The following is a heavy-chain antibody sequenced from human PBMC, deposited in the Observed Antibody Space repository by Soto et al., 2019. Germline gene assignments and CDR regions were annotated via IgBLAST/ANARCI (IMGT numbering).Heavy chain of an antibody. V-gene: IGHV4-59*08. J-gene: IGHJ4*02. Sequence: QVQLQESGPGLVKPSETLSLTCTVSGGSISSYYWNWIRQPPGKGLEWIGYIYYSGSTNYNPSLKRRVTLSVDPSKTQLSPKLSPVTAADTAVYYCARRYGAAADFWGQGILVTVSS. CDR1: GGSISSYY. D-gene: IGHD6-13*01. CDR2: IYYSGST. CDR3: ARRYGAAADF.